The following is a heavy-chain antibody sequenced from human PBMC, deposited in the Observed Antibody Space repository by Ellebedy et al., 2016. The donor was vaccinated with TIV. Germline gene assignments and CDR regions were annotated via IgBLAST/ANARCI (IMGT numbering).Heavy chain of an antibody. CDR3: ARGASGWYKNYYYYGMDV. Sequence: ASVKVSCKASGYSFTSYAMHWVRQAPGQGLEWMGIINPSGGSTSYAQKLKGRVTMTRDTSTSTVYMDLSSLRSEDTAVYYCARGASGWYKNYYYYGMDVWGQGTTVTVSS. V-gene: IGHV1-46*04. J-gene: IGHJ6*02. D-gene: IGHD6-19*01. CDR1: GYSFTSYA. CDR2: INPSGGST.